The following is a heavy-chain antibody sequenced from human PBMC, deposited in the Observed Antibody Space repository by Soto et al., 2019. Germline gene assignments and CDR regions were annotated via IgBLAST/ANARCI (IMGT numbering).Heavy chain of an antibody. CDR1: GYIFTGHH. Sequence: QVQLVQSGAEVKKSGASVKVSCKASGYIFTGHHMHWVRQAPGQGLEWMGLIDLDIGDTKYAQKFQGRITSTSDTSITTAYMELRGLRSDDTAVYYCGLEPTGTGGFDYWGQGTLVTVS. J-gene: IGHJ4*02. CDR3: GLEPTGTGGFDY. D-gene: IGHD7-27*01. V-gene: IGHV1-2*02. CDR2: IDLDIGDT.